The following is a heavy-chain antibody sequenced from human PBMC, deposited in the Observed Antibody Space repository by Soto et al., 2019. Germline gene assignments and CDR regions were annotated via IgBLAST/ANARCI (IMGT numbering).Heavy chain of an antibody. D-gene: IGHD2-2*01. CDR1: GVSISSGGYY. CDR2: IYYSGST. J-gene: IGHJ5*02. Sequence: LSLTCTFSGVSISSGGYYWTWIRQHPQKGLEWIGHIYYSGSTYYNPSLKSRVTISVDRSKNQFSLKLSSVTAADTAVYYCARVPDRWGQGTLVTVSS. V-gene: IGHV4-31*03. CDR3: ARVPDR.